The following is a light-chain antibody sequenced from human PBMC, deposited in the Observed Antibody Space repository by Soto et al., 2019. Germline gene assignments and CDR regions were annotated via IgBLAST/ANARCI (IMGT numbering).Light chain of an antibody. CDR1: QSVSSN. V-gene: IGKV3-15*01. CDR2: GAS. J-gene: IGKJ1*01. CDR3: QQYNNWPAT. Sequence: IVMTQSPATLSVSPGERATLSCRASQSVSSNLAWYPQKPGQAPRLLIYGASTRATGIPARFSGSGSGTEFTLTISSLQSEDVAVYYCQQYNNWPATFGQGTKVEIK.